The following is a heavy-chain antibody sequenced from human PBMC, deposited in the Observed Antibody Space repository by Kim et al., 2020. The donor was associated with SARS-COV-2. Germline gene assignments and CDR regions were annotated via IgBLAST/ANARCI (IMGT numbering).Heavy chain of an antibody. D-gene: IGHD3-10*01. CDR3: ARLPYYYGSGSYYYFDY. Sequence: RTSRVTISVDTSTTQFSLKLSSVTAADTAVYYCARLPYYYGSGSYYYFDYWGQGTLVTVSS. V-gene: IGHV4-39*01. J-gene: IGHJ4*02.